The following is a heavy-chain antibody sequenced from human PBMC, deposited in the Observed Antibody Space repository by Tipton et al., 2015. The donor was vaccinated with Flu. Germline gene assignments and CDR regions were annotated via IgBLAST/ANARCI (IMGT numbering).Heavy chain of an antibody. D-gene: IGHD6-19*01. J-gene: IGHJ2*01. V-gene: IGHV4-59*01. CDR3: ARGIAVAREAWWYFEL. CDR2: IYYSGST. CDR1: GGSISSYY. Sequence: TLSLTCTVSGGSISSYYWSWIRQPPGKGLEWIGYIYYSGSTNYNPSLKSRVTISVDTSKNQFSLKLRSVTAADTAVYYCARGIAVAREAWWYFELWGRGTLVTVSS.